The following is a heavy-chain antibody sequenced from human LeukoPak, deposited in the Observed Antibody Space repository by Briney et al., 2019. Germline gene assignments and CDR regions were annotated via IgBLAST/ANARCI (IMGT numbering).Heavy chain of an antibody. Sequence: GGSLRLSCAASGFTFSDYYMAWIRQAPGKGLEWVSYISSSGRTIYYADSVKGRFTISRENAKNPLYLQMNSLRAEDTAVYYCARVDSSSPGGYYYYYMDVWGKGTTVTVSS. CDR2: ISSSGRTI. V-gene: IGHV3-11*01. CDR3: ARVDSSSPGGYYYYYMDV. CDR1: GFTFSDYY. J-gene: IGHJ6*03. D-gene: IGHD6-6*01.